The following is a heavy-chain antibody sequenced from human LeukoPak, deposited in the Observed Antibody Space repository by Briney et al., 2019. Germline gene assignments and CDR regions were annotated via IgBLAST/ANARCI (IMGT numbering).Heavy chain of an antibody. CDR3: TRFYDTNSFDY. J-gene: IGHJ4*02. CDR1: GDSVSGSSVA. CDR2: TYYRSKWLV. Sequence: SQTLSLTCAISGDSVSGSSVAWNWIRQSPSRGLEWLGRTYYRSKWLVDYAESLKGRITINADTSKNQLPLQLHSVTPEDTAIYYCTRFYDTNSFDYWGQGTLVTVSS. V-gene: IGHV6-1*01. D-gene: IGHD3-16*01.